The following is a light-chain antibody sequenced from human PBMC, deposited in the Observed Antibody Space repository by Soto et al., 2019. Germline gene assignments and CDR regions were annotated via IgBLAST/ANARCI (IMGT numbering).Light chain of an antibody. CDR1: SGDIGSYNR. CDR3: SSYTNINTRACV. CDR2: EVT. V-gene: IGLV2-14*01. J-gene: IGLJ1*01. Sequence: QAVVTQPASVSESPGQSITISCTGTSGDIGSYNRVSWYQQHPGKAPKLIIYEVTDRPSGVSNRFSGSKSGNTASLTISGLQAEDEAEYYCSSYTNINTRACVFGTGTKLTVL.